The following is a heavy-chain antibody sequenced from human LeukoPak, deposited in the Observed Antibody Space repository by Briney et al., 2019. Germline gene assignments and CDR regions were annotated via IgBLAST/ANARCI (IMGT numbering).Heavy chain of an antibody. Sequence: GGSLRLSCSASGFTFNSYAIHWVRQAPGKGLEYVSSIGTNGISTYYADSVTGRFTISRDNSKNSLYLQMSSLRAEDTAAYYCVKGQEVVYAPTFDYWGQGTLVTVSS. CDR3: VKGQEVVYAPTFDY. J-gene: IGHJ4*02. D-gene: IGHD2-8*02. V-gene: IGHV3-64D*09. CDR1: GFTFNSYA. CDR2: IGTNGIST.